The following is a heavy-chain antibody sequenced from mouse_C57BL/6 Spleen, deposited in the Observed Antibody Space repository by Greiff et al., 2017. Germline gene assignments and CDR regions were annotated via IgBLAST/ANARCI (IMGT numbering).Heavy chain of an antibody. CDR1: GYTFTSYW. V-gene: IGHV1-55*01. J-gene: IGHJ2*01. D-gene: IGHD2-3*01. CDR3: VRRNGYSVDD. Sequence: QVQLQQPGAELVKPGASVKMSCKASGYTFTSYWITWVKQRPGQGLEWIGNIYPGSGGTKYNEKFKSKATVTVDTSSSTAYMQLSRLTSEDTAVYYCVRRNGYSVDDWGQGTTVTVSS. CDR2: IYPGSGGT.